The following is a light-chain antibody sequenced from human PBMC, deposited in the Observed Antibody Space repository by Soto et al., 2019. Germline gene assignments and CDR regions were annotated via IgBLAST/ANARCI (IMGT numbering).Light chain of an antibody. Sequence: QSALTQPASVSGSPGQSITISCTGTSSDIGGYNYVSWYQQHPGKAPKLMIYDVSNRPSGVSNRFSGSKSGNTASLTISGLQAEDEAEYYCGSYTSSSTLEVFGTGTKVTVL. CDR2: DVS. CDR1: SSDIGGYNY. V-gene: IGLV2-14*03. CDR3: GSYTSSSTLEV. J-gene: IGLJ1*01.